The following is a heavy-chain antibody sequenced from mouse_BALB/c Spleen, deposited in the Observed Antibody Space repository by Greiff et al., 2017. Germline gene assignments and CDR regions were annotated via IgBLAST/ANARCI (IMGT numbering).Heavy chain of an antibody. CDR3: ARWAEDCYCEDYAMDY. J-gene: IGHJ4*01. CDR1: GYTFTSYW. CDR2: INPSNGRT. D-gene: IGHD2-3*01. V-gene: IGHV1S81*02. Sequence: QVQLQQPGAELVKPGASVKLSCKASGYTFTSYWMHWVKQRPGQGLEWIGEINPSNGRTNYNEKFKSKATLTVDKSSSTAYMQLSSLTSEDSAVSDCARWAEDCYCEDYAMDYWGQGTSVTVSS.